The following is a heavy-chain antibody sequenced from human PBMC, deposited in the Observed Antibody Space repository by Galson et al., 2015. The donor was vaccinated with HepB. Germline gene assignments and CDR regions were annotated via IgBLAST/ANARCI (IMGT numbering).Heavy chain of an antibody. CDR2: IRKDGHEK. D-gene: IGHD3/OR15-3a*01. V-gene: IGHV3-7*03. J-gene: IGHJ4*02. CDR1: GFSFTTSW. CDR3: AKYHDFYHGWDS. Sequence: SLRLSCAASGFSFTTSWMTWVRQAPGKGLEWVANIRKDGHEKQCVDSVKGRFTIFRDNAENSLYLQMDSLRAEDTAFYYYAKYHDFYHGWDSWGQGTLVTVSS.